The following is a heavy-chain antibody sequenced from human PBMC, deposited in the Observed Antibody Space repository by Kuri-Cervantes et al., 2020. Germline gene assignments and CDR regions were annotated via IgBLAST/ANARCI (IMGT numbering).Heavy chain of an antibody. J-gene: IGHJ3*02. D-gene: IGHD3-22*01. CDR2: IYYSGST. Sequence: ESLKISCTVSGGSISSSSYYWGWIRQPPGKGLEWIGSIYYSGSTYYNPSLKSRVTISVDTSKNQLSLKLSSATAADTAVYYCARQARNYYDIRAFDIWGQGTMVTVSS. V-gene: IGHV4-39*01. CDR1: GGSISSSSYY. CDR3: ARQARNYYDIRAFDI.